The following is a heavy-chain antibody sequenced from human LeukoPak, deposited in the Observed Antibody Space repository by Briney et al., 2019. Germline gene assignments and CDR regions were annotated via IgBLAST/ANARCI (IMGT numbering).Heavy chain of an antibody. V-gene: IGHV3-7*01. CDR3: AREVRGSYGPQAFDI. J-gene: IGHJ3*02. Sequence: QPGGSLRLSCAASGLTFSSYWMSWVRQAPGKGLEWVANIKHDGGEKYYVDSVKGRFTISRDNAKNSLYLQMNSLRAEDTAVYYCAREVRGSYGPQAFDIWGQGTMVTVSS. D-gene: IGHD5-18*01. CDR2: IKHDGGEK. CDR1: GLTFSSYW.